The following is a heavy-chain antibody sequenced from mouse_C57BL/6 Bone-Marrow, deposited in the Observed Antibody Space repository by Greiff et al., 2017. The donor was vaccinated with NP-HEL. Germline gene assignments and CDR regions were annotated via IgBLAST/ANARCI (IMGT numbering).Heavy chain of an antibody. D-gene: IGHD2-5*01. V-gene: IGHV3-6*01. CDR2: ISYDGSN. Sequence: ESGPGLVKPSQSLSLTCSVTGYSITSGYYWNWIRQFPGNKLEWMGYISYDGSNNYNPSLKNRISITRDTSKNQFFLKLNSVTTEDTATYYCARYSNYEGYYAMDYWGQGTSVTVSS. CDR3: ARYSNYEGYYAMDY. J-gene: IGHJ4*01. CDR1: GYSITSGYY.